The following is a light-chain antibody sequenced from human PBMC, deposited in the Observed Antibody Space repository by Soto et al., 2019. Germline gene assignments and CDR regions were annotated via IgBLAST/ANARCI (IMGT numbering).Light chain of an antibody. CDR3: RHMGSPGT. J-gene: IGKJ1*01. Sequence: EIVLTQSPGTLSLSPGERATLSCRASQSVSNNYLAWYQQKPGQAPRLLIYGASNRATGIPDRFSGSGSGTDFTLTTAERGLKDFEVFFCRHMGSPGTFAQGPKWEIK. CDR2: GAS. CDR1: QSVSNNY. V-gene: IGKV3-20*01.